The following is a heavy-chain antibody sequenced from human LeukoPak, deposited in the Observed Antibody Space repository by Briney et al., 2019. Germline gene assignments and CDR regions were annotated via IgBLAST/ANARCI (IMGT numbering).Heavy chain of an antibody. V-gene: IGHV5-51*01. D-gene: IGHD1-26*01. CDR3: ARRPYSGSPNWFDP. Sequence: PGESLKISCEASGHSFTNHWIGWVRQMPGKGLEWMGIINLGDSETQYSPSFQGQVTISLDKSISTACLQWRSLKVSDTAMYYCARRPYSGSPNWFDPWGQGTLVTVSS. J-gene: IGHJ5*02. CDR2: INLGDSET. CDR1: GHSFTNHW.